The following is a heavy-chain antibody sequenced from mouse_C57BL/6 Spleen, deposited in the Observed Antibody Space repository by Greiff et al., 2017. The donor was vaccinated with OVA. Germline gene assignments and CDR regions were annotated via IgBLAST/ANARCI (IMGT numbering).Heavy chain of an antibody. CDR3: ANGSYAYCDV. D-gene: IGHD1-1*02. Sequence: VQLQQSGPELVKPGASVKISCKASGYAFSSSWMNWVKQRPGKGLEWIGRIYPGDGDTNYNGKFKGKATLTADKSSSTAYMQLSSLTSEDSAVYFCANGSYAYCDVWGTGTTVTVSS. CDR2: IYPGDGDT. CDR1: GYAFSSSW. J-gene: IGHJ1*03. V-gene: IGHV1-82*01.